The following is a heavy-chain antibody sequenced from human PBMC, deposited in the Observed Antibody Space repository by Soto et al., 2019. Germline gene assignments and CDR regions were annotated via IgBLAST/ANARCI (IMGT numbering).Heavy chain of an antibody. CDR1: GFTFSSYA. D-gene: IGHD6-19*01. CDR3: AKDRDSSGWERGGHKRYGMDV. CDR2: ISGSGGST. V-gene: IGHV3-23*01. J-gene: IGHJ6*02. Sequence: EVQLLESGGGLVQPGGSLRLSCAASGFTFSSYAMSWVRQAPGKGLEWVSAISGSGGSTYYADSVKGRFTISRDNSKNTLYLQMNSLRAEDTAVYYCAKDRDSSGWERGGHKRYGMDVWGQGTTVTVSS.